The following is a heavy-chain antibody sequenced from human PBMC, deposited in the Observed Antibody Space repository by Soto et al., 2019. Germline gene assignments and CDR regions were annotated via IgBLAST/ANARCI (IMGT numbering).Heavy chain of an antibody. CDR1: GFTFTRYS. Sequence: EVQLVESGGGLVKPGGSLRLSCAASGFTFTRYSMNWVRQAPGKGLEWVSSISSTTNYIYYGDSMKGRFTISRDNAKNILYLEMYALRSEDTAIYYCARDPSEGRVGNWFESWGQGTLVTVSS. V-gene: IGHV3-21*06. CDR3: ARDPSEGRVGNWFES. CDR2: ISSTTNYI. J-gene: IGHJ5*01.